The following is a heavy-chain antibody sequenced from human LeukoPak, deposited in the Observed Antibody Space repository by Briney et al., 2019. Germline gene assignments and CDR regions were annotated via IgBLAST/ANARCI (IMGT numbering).Heavy chain of an antibody. J-gene: IGHJ3*02. V-gene: IGHV1-8*03. CDR1: GYTFTGYY. D-gene: IGHD3-10*01. CDR3: ARTGISGAFDI. CDR2: MNPNSGNT. Sequence: ASVKVSCKASGYTFTGYYMHWVRQAPGQGLEWMGWMNPNSGNTGYAQKFQGRVTITRNTSISTAYMELSSLRSEDTAVYYCARTGISGAFDIWGQGTMVTVSS.